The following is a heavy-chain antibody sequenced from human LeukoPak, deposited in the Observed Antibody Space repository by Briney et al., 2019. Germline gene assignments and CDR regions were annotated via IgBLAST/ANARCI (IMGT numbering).Heavy chain of an antibody. D-gene: IGHD3-9*01. CDR3: AKWGDYDVLTGYYDPDY. CDR1: GFTFSNYA. J-gene: IGHJ4*02. CDR2: ITGSGGGT. V-gene: IGHV3-23*01. Sequence: PGASLRLSCAASGFTFSNYAMSWVRQAPGKGLEWVSAITGSGGGTYYADSVKVRFTISRDNSKNTLYLQMNSLRAEDTAVYYCAKWGDYDVLTGYYDPDYWGQGTLVTVSS.